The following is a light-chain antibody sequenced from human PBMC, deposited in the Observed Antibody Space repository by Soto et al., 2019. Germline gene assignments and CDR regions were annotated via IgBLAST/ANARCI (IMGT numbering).Light chain of an antibody. V-gene: IGKV1-39*01. CDR1: QSINNY. Sequence: DIQLIQSPSSLSASVGDRVTITCRTSQSINNYLNWYQHIPGKAPRLLIYATSTLQRGVPPRFRGGGSGTLFTLTISSLQPEDFATYYCQQSYRTPFTFGPGTTADIK. CDR2: ATS. J-gene: IGKJ3*01. CDR3: QQSYRTPFT.